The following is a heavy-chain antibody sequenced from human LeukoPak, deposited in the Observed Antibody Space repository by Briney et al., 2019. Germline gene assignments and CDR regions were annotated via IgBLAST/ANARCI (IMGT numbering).Heavy chain of an antibody. V-gene: IGHV3-30-3*01. CDR1: GFTFDDYA. CDR2: ISYDGSNK. Sequence: GRSLRLSCAASGFTFDDYAMHWVRQAPGKGLEWVAVISYDGSNKYYADSVKGRFTISRDNSKNTLYLQMNSLRAEDTAVYYCAREATTVTTDAGYYGMDVWGQGTTVTVSS. J-gene: IGHJ6*02. D-gene: IGHD4-17*01. CDR3: AREATTVTTDAGYYGMDV.